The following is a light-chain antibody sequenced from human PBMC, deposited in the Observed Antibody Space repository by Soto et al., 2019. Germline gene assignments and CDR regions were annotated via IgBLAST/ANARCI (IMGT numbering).Light chain of an antibody. CDR2: EVT. CDR1: SSDVGGYNY. CDR3: SSHAGANSFYV. J-gene: IGLJ1*01. Sequence: QSALTQPASVSGSPGQSITISCTGTSSDVGGYNYVSWYQQHPGKAPKLIISEVTKRPSGVPDRFTASKSGNTASLTVSGLRPEDEADYYCSSHAGANSFYVFGTGTKLTVL. V-gene: IGLV2-8*01.